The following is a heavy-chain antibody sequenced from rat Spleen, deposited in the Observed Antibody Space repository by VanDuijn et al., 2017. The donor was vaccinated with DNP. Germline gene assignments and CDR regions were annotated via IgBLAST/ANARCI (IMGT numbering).Heavy chain of an antibody. J-gene: IGHJ4*01. V-gene: IGHV2-41*01. CDR1: GFSLTSYN. Sequence: QVQLKESGPGLVQPSQTLSLTCTVAGFSLTSYNVHWVRQPPGKGLEWMGVIWKHGATRYNSALKSRLSFSKATSKSQVFLKMNSVQTADTAMYFCARSLATVAPTGAMDAWGQGTSVTVSS. CDR3: ARSLATVAPTGAMDA. D-gene: IGHD1-3*01. CDR2: IWKHGAT.